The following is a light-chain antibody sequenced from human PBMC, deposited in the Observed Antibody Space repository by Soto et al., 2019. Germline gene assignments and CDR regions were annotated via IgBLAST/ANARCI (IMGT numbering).Light chain of an antibody. J-gene: IGKJ1*01. CDR2: DAS. Sequence: DIQITHSPSTLSASVXXXVXXXCRASQSISSWLARYQQKPGKAPKLLIYDASSLESGVPSRFSGSGSGTEFTLTISSLQPDDFATYYCQQYNSYSWTFGQGTKVDIK. CDR3: QQYNSYSWT. CDR1: QSISSW. V-gene: IGKV1-5*01.